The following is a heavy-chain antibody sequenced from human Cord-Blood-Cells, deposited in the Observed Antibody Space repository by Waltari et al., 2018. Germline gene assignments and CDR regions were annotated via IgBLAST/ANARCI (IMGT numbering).Heavy chain of an antibody. V-gene: IGHV1-18*01. CDR1: GYTFTSYG. CDR2: TSAYKGKT. CDR3: ARDPPGIAAAGTGAFDI. J-gene: IGHJ3*02. Sequence: QVQLVQSGAEVKKPGASVKVSCKASGYTFTSYGIRWVRQAPGQGLERMGWTSAYKGKTNYAQKLQGRVTMTTDTSTSTAYMELRSLRSDDTAVYYCARDPPGIAAAGTGAFDIWGQGTMVTVSS. D-gene: IGHD6-13*01.